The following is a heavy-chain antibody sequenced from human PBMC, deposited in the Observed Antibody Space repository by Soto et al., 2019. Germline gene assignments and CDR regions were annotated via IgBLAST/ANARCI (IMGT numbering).Heavy chain of an antibody. CDR3: ARALYGSGSYYKANYFDY. D-gene: IGHD3-10*01. V-gene: IGHV4-34*01. Sequence: SETLSLTCAVYGGSFSGYYWSWIRQPPGKGLEWIGEINHSGSTNYNPSLKSRVTISVDTSKNQFSLKLSSVTAADTAVYYCARALYGSGSYYKANYFDYWGQGTLVTVSS. J-gene: IGHJ4*02. CDR1: GGSFSGYY. CDR2: INHSGST.